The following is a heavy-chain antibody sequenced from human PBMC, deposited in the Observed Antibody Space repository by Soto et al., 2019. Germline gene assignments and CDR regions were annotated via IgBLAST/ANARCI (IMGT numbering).Heavy chain of an antibody. D-gene: IGHD2-21*02. CDR1: GFTFSSYG. CDR2: ISYDGSNK. J-gene: IGHJ6*02. Sequence: PGGSLRLSCAASGFTFSSYGMHWVRQAPGKGLEWVAVISYDGSNKYYADSVKGRFTISRDNSKNTLYLQMNSLRAEDTAVYYCAKDPRYCGGDCSDGAKSYGMDVWGQVTTVTVSS. CDR3: AKDPRYCGGDCSDGAKSYGMDV. V-gene: IGHV3-30*18.